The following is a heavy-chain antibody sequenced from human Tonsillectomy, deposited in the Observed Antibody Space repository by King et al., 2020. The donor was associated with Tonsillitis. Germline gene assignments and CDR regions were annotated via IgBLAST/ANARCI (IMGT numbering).Heavy chain of an antibody. CDR2: INTNTGNP. J-gene: IGHJ2*01. Sequence: GSELKKPGASVKVSCKASGSTFTSSAMNWVRQAPGQGLEWMGWINTNTGNPTYAQGFTGRFVFSLDTSVSTAYLQISSLKAEDTAVYYCARDNYNSVYWYFDLWGRGTLVTVSS. V-gene: IGHV7-4-1*02. D-gene: IGHD5-24*01. CDR3: ARDNYNSVYWYFDL. CDR1: GSTFTSSA.